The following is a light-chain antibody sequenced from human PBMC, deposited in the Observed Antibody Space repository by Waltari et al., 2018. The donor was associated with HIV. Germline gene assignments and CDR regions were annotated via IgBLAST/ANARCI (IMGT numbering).Light chain of an antibody. CDR3: QAWDSSTGGV. CDR1: TLGDKS. Sequence: SSEMTQPPSVSVSPGQTASIPCSGATLGDKSASWYQQKPGQSPVLVLYQDNKRPSGIPERFSGSNSGNTATLTISGTQAMDEADYYCQAWDSSTGGVFGGGTKLTVL. CDR2: QDN. V-gene: IGLV3-1*01. J-gene: IGLJ3*02.